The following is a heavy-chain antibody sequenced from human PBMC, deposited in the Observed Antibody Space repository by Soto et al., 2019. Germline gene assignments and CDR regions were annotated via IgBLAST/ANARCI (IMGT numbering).Heavy chain of an antibody. CDR2: IIPIFGTA. V-gene: IGHV1-69*12. Sequence: QVQLVQSGAEVKKPGSSVKVSCKASGGTFSSYAISWVRQAPGQGLEWMGGIIPIFGTANYAQKFQGRVTITADESTSTAYRERSSLRSEDTAVYYCARAGGTVTTWFREYYFDYWGQGTLVTVSS. D-gene: IGHD4-17*01. CDR1: GGTFSSYA. CDR3: ARAGGTVTTWFREYYFDY. J-gene: IGHJ4*02.